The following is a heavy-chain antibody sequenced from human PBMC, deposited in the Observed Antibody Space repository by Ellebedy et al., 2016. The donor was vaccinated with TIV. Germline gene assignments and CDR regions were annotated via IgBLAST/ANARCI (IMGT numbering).Heavy chain of an antibody. CDR1: GFTSSTYW. V-gene: IGHV3-30*03. J-gene: IGHJ4*02. CDR2: ISYHGRNK. CDR3: STERVVGAADDFDY. D-gene: IGHD1-26*01. Sequence: GESLKISXAASGFTSSTYWMSWVRQAPGKGLEWVAVISYHGRNKYYAKSVEDRFTISRDDSKNTVYLEMHSLTAEDTAVYYCSTERVVGAADDFDYWGQGTLVTVSS.